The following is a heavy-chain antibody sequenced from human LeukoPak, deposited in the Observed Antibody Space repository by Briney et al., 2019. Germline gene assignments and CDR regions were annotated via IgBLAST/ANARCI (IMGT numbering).Heavy chain of an antibody. V-gene: IGHV1-46*01. CDR2: INPSGGST. J-gene: IGHJ6*04. Sequence: ASVKVSCKASVYTCTNYYMHWVRQAPGQGLEWMGIINPSGGSTSYAQKFQGRVTMTRDTSTSTVYMELSSLRSEDTAVYYCARDLITGTTSGMDVWGKGTTVTVSS. CDR1: VYTCTNYY. D-gene: IGHD1-20*01. CDR3: ARDLITGTTSGMDV.